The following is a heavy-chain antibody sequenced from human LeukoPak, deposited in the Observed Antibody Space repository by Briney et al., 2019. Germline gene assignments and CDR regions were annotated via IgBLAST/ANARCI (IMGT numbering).Heavy chain of an antibody. CDR3: AKSYSYYHMDD. V-gene: IGHV3-48*01. J-gene: IGHJ6*03. CDR1: GFTFSSNW. Sequence: GGSLRLSCAASGFTFSSNWMHWVRQAPGKGLEWVSYISSSGSTIYYADSVKGRFTISRDNTKNTLYLQMNSLRGDDTAVYYCAKSYSYYHMDDWGKGTSVTVSS. CDR2: ISSSGSTI.